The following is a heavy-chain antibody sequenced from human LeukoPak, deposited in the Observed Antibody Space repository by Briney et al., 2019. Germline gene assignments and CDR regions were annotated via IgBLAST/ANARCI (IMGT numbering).Heavy chain of an antibody. Sequence: SETLSLTCAVSGGSISSGGYSWSWIRQPPGKGLEWIGYIYHSGSTYYNPSLKSRVTISVDRSKNQFSLKLSSVTAADTAVYYLCLGQNRVGEWGQGNLVTVSS. CDR3: CLGQNRVGE. V-gene: IGHV4-30-2*01. CDR1: GGSISSGGYS. D-gene: IGHD3-10*01. CDR2: IYHSGST. J-gene: IGHJ4*01.